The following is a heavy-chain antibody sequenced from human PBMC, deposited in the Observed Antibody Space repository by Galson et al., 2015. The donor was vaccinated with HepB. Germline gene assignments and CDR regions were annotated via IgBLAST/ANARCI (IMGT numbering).Heavy chain of an antibody. Sequence: SVKVSCKASGYTFTSYYMHWVRQAPGQGLEWMGIINPSGGSTSYAQKFQGRVTMTRDTSTSTVYMELSSLRSEDTAVYYCARDTGLKSGYYFRCCVYWVQVTLVTVSS. CDR3: ARDTGLKSGYYFRCCVY. J-gene: IGHJ4*02. V-gene: IGHV1-46*01. CDR2: INPSGGST. D-gene: IGHD3-22*01. CDR1: GYTFTSYY.